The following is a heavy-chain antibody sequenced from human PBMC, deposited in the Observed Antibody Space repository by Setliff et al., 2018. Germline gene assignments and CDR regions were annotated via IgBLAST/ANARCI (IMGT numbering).Heavy chain of an antibody. Sequence: ASVKVSCKTSGFRFTNFGFSWVRQAPGQGLEWLGSTSPYSGNTNYPQWLQGRVTMTTDTSATTVYMELKSLRSDDTAVYYCVRSSAPQVVLAADFDSWGQGTPVTVSS. CDR3: VRSSAPQVVLAADFDS. D-gene: IGHD6-19*01. V-gene: IGHV1-18*01. CDR2: TSPYSGNT. J-gene: IGHJ4*02. CDR1: GFRFTNFG.